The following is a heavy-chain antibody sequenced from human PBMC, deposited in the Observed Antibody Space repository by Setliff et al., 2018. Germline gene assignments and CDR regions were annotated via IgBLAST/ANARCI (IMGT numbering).Heavy chain of an antibody. CDR3: ARDRGSDSCRGCDYMDV. J-gene: IGHJ6*03. V-gene: IGHV3-74*01. CDR1: GFTFSSYW. CDR2: INSDGNSI. D-gene: IGHD2-2*01. Sequence: GGSLRLSCAASGFTFSSYWMHWVRQAPGKGLVWVSRINSDGNSIFYADSVKGRFTISRDNAKNTLYLQMNSLRDEDTAVYYCARDRGSDSCRGCDYMDVWGKGTTVTVSS.